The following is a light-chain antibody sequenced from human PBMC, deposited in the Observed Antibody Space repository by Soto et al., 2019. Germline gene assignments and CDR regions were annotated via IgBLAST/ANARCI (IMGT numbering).Light chain of an antibody. J-gene: IGKJ5*01. CDR2: DAS. CDR1: QGVSSY. CDR3: QQRSNWPPIT. V-gene: IGKV3-11*01. Sequence: EIVLTQSPATLSLSPGERATISCRASQGVSSYLAWYQQKPGQAPRLLIYDASNRATGIPARFSGSGAGTDFTLTISSLEPEDFAVYYCQQRSNWPPITFGQGTRLEIK.